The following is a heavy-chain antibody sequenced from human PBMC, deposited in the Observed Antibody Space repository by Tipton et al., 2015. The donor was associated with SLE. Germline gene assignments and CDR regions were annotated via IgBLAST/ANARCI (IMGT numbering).Heavy chain of an antibody. J-gene: IGHJ5*02. CDR3: ARHAFWPGNKKNPDNWFHP. V-gene: IGHV4-30-2*01. CDR1: GGSFSSGSFS. CDR2: IYESGST. Sequence: TLSLTCAVSGGSFSSGSFSWSCIRQPPGKGLEWVGYIYESGSTYYNPSLRGRVTISIDTSETRFSLKMTSVAAADTAVYYCARHAFWPGNKKNPDNWFHPWGRGTLVTVSS.